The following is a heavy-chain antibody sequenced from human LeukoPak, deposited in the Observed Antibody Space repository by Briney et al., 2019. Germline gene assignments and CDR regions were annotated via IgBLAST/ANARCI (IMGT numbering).Heavy chain of an antibody. Sequence: SETLSLTCTVSGGSISSYYWSWIRQPAGKGLEWIGRIYTSGSTNYNPSLKSRVTMSVDTSKNQFSLKLSSVTAADTGVYYCARVGGSGINDAFDIWGQGTMVTVSS. CDR1: GGSISSYY. D-gene: IGHD3-10*01. CDR3: ARVGGSGINDAFDI. J-gene: IGHJ3*02. V-gene: IGHV4-4*07. CDR2: IYTSGST.